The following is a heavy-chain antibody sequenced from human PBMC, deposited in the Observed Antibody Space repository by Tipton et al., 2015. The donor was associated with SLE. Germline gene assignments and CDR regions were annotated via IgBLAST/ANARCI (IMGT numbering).Heavy chain of an antibody. CDR2: IFYRGNA. CDR1: GASITTGGYW. J-gene: IGHJ3*02. CDR3: ARMVVPADAFDI. Sequence: TLSLTCTISGASITTGGYWWNGIRQHPGKGWEGIGYIFYRGNAYYNPSLKSRVRISVETSKNQLSLRLASVTAADTAVYYCARMVVPADAFDIWGQGTMVTVSS. D-gene: IGHD6-6*01. V-gene: IGHV4-31*03.